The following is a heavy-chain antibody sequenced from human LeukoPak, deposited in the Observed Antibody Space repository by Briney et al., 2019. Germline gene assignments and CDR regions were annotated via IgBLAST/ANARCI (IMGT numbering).Heavy chain of an antibody. CDR1: GFTVSSNY. J-gene: IGHJ4*02. Sequence: PGGSLRLSCAASGFTVSSNYMSWVRQAPGKGLEWVSVIYSGGSTYYADSVKGRFTISRDNSKNTLYLQMNSLRAEDTAVYYCARGKWLRLFYFDYWGQGTLVTVSS. V-gene: IGHV3-53*01. CDR2: IYSGGST. D-gene: IGHD5-12*01. CDR3: ARGKWLRLFYFDY.